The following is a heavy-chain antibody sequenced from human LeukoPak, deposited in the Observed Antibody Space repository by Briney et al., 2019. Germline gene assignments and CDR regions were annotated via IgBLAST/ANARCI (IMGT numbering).Heavy chain of an antibody. J-gene: IGHJ4*02. CDR1: GFTFSSYA. Sequence: PGGSLRLSCAASGFTFSSYAMHWVRQAPGKGLEYVSAISSNGGSTYYANSVKGRFTISRDNPKNTLYLQMGSLRAEDMAVYYCARVRYGGVDYWGQGTLVTVSS. CDR2: ISSNGGST. D-gene: IGHD4-23*01. V-gene: IGHV3-64*01. CDR3: ARVRYGGVDY.